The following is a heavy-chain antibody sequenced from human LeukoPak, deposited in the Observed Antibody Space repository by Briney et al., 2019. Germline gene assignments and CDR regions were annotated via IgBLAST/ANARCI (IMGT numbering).Heavy chain of an antibody. V-gene: IGHV3-30*04. CDR1: GFTFSSYA. CDR3: ARSYSSSWPTGDYFDY. CDR2: ISYDGSNK. D-gene: IGHD6-13*01. Sequence: PGRSLRLSCAASGFTFSSYAMHWVRQAPGKWLEGVAVISYDGSNKYYADSVKGRFSISRDNSKNTLYLQMNSLRAEDTAVYYCARSYSSSWPTGDYFDYWGQGTLVTVSS. J-gene: IGHJ4*02.